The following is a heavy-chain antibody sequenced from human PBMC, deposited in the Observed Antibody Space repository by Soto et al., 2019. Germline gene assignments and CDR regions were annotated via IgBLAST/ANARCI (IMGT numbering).Heavy chain of an antibody. D-gene: IGHD3-22*01. Sequence: SETLSLTCTVSGGSISSYYWSWIRQPPGKGLEWIGYIYYSGSTNYNPSLKSRVTISVDTSKNQFSLKLSSVTAADTAVYYCARVRAVGTYYYDSSGPIDYWGQGTLVT. CDR1: GGSISSYY. CDR3: ARVRAVGTYYYDSSGPIDY. V-gene: IGHV4-59*01. J-gene: IGHJ4*02. CDR2: IYYSGST.